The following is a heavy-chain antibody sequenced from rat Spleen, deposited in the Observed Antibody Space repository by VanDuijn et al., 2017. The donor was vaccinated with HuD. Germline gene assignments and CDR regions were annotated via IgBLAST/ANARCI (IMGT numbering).Heavy chain of an antibody. J-gene: IGHJ2*01. Sequence: QVQLKESGPGLVQPSQTLSLTCTVSGFALTSYGVSWVRQPPGKGLEWIGAIWGGGSTDYNSALKSRLSISSDTSKSQVLLRMNSLQTEDTATYYCVRANRESYAHFDYWGQGVMVTVSS. CDR2: IWGGGST. V-gene: IGHV2-15*01. CDR1: GFALTSYG. D-gene: IGHD1-12*01. CDR3: VRANRESYAHFDY.